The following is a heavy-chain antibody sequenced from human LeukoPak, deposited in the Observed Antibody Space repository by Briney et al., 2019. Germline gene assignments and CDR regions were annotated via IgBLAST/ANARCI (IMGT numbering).Heavy chain of an antibody. D-gene: IGHD1-1*01. J-gene: IGHJ5*02. V-gene: IGHV4-59*01. CDR3: ARGNELFDP. CDR2: IYYSGST. Sequence: SETLSLTCSVSGGSISSFYWSWIRQPPEKGLEYIGYIYYSGSTNFNPSLKSRVTISVDTSKNQFSLKLSSVTAADTAVYYCARGNELFDPWGQGTLVTVSS. CDR1: GGSISSFY.